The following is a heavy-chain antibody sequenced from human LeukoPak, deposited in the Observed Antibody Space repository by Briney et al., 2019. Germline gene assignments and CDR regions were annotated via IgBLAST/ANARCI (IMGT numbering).Heavy chain of an antibody. J-gene: IGHJ4*02. Sequence: PSETLSLTCTVSGGSISSYYWSWIRQPPGKGLEWIGYIYYSGSTKYDPYLKSRLTMSADTSNNQFSLKLTSVTAADTAMYHCARDYCSSTSCYSALDYSGQGILVTVSS. CDR2: IYYSGST. V-gene: IGHV4-59*12. CDR3: ARDYCSSTSCYSALDY. CDR1: GGSISSYY. D-gene: IGHD2-2*01.